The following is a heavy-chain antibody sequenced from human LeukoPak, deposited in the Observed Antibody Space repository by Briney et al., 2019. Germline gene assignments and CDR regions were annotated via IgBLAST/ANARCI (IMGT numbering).Heavy chain of an antibody. Sequence: SQTLSLTCTVAGGSISSGAYYWNWVRQHPGKGLEWIGYIYSSGVTYYNPSLRSRVTISADTSKNQFSLSLSSVTAADTAVYHCARGRTYYHERSGTARRPYFEYWGQGTLVTVSS. CDR3: ARGRTYYHERSGTARRPYFEY. D-gene: IGHD3-22*01. CDR2: IYSSGVT. CDR1: GGSISSGAYY. V-gene: IGHV4-31*03. J-gene: IGHJ4*02.